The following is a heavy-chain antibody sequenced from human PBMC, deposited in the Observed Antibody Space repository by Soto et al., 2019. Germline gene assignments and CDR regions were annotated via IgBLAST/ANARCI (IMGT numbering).Heavy chain of an antibody. Sequence: QVQLVESGGGVVQPGRSLRLSCAASGFTFSSYGMHWVRQAPGKGLEWVAVIWYDGSNKYYADSVKGRFTISRDNSKNTLYLQMNSLRAEDTAVYYCARESSTSWGSWFDPWGQGTLVTVSS. CDR2: IWYDGSNK. CDR1: GFTFSSYG. CDR3: ARESSTSWGSWFDP. J-gene: IGHJ5*02. D-gene: IGHD2-2*01. V-gene: IGHV3-33*01.